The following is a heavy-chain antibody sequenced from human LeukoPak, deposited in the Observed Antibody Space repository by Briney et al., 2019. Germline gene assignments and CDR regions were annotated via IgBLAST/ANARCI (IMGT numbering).Heavy chain of an antibody. CDR1: GFTFSSYA. J-gene: IGHJ6*02. Sequence: PGRSLRLSCAASGFTFSSYAMHWVRQAPGKGLEWVAVISYDGSNKYYADSVKGRFTISRDNSKNTLYLQMNSLRAEDTAVYYCARDRIGYSYGYSSYYYYYGMDVWGQGTTVTVSS. V-gene: IGHV3-30*04. CDR3: ARDRIGYSYGYSSYYYYYGMDV. CDR2: ISYDGSNK. D-gene: IGHD5-18*01.